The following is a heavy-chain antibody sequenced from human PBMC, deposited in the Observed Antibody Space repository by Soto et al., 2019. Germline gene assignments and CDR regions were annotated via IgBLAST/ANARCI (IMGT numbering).Heavy chain of an antibody. D-gene: IGHD2-2*01. V-gene: IGHV4-30-2*01. J-gene: IGHJ5*02. CDR1: GGSISSSNS. CDR3: ARVPDR. Sequence: SETLSLTCAVSGGSISSSNSWSWIRQPPGKGPEWIGYIYHSGSTYYNPSLKSRVTISVDRSKNQFSLKLSSVTAADTAVYYCARVPDRWGQGTLVTVSS. CDR2: IYHSGST.